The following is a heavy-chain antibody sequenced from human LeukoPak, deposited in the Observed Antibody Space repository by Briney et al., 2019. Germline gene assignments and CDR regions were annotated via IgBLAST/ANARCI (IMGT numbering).Heavy chain of an antibody. Sequence: GASVKVSCRASGYTFTDYYMHWLRQAPGQGLEWMGWLYPNSGGTSCAQKFQGRVTMTRDTSISTAYMELGSLKSDDTAVYYCARVAYCGGHCYYYFDYWGQGTLVTVSS. CDR3: ARVAYCGGHCYYYFDY. J-gene: IGHJ4*02. D-gene: IGHD2-21*01. CDR2: LYPNSGGT. V-gene: IGHV1-2*02. CDR1: GYTFTDYY.